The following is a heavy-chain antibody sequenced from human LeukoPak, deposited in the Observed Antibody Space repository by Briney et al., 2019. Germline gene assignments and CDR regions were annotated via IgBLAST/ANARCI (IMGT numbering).Heavy chain of an antibody. CDR2: INHSGST. CDR3: ARIRPRTTKIFSWFDP. J-gene: IGHJ5*02. CDR1: GGSFSGYY. Sequence: TSETLPLTCAVYGGSFSGYYWSWIRQPPGKGLEWVGEINHSGSTNYKPSLKSRVTISVDTSKNQFSLKLSSVTAADTAVYYCARIRPRTTKIFSWFDPWGQGTLVTVSS. D-gene: IGHD1-7*01. V-gene: IGHV4-34*01.